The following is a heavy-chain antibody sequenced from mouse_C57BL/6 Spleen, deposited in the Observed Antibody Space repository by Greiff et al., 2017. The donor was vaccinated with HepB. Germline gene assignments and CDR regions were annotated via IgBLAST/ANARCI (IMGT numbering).Heavy chain of an antibody. CDR1: GFTFSSYA. CDR3: ASLSTMITTRGFYFDY. V-gene: IGHV5-4*01. Sequence: EVQLQESGGGLVKPGGSLKLSCAASGFTFSSYAMSWVRQTPEKRLEWVATISDGGSYTYYPDNVKGRFTISRVNAKNNLYLQMSHLKSEDTAMYYCASLSTMITTRGFYFDYWGQGTTLTVSS. CDR2: ISDGGSYT. D-gene: IGHD2-4*01. J-gene: IGHJ2*01.